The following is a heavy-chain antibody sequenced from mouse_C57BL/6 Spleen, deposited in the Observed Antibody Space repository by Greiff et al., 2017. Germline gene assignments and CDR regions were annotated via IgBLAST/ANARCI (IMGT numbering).Heavy chain of an antibody. Sequence: QVQLQQPGAELVKPGASVKMSCKASGYTFTSYWITWVKQRPGQGLEWIGDIYPGSGSTNYNEKFKSKATLTVDNSSSTAYMQLRSLASEDAAVYYCARGSLISHFYGNSYDWFAYWGQGTLVTVSA. CDR1: GYTFTSYW. J-gene: IGHJ3*01. V-gene: IGHV1-55*01. CDR2: IYPGSGST. CDR3: ARGSLISHFYGNSYDWFAY. D-gene: IGHD1-1*01.